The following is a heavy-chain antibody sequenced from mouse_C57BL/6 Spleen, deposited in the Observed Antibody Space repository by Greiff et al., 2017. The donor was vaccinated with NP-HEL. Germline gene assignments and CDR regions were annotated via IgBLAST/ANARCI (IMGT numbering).Heavy chain of an antibody. CDR3: ARSGDYYGSSYFDY. CDR1: GYSFTDYN. Sequence: VQLKESGPELVKPGASVKISCKASGYSFTDYNMNWVKQSNGKSLEWIGVINPNYGTTSYNQKFKGKATLTVDQSSSTAYMQLSSLTSEDSAVYYCARSGDYYGSSYFDYWGQGTTLTVSS. J-gene: IGHJ2*01. D-gene: IGHD1-1*01. V-gene: IGHV1-39*01. CDR2: INPNYGTT.